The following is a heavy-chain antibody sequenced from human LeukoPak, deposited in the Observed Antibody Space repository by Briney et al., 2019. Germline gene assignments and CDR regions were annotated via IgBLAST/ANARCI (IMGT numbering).Heavy chain of an antibody. CDR1: GFTFSSYA. V-gene: IGHV3-23*01. Sequence: GGSLRLSCAASGFTFSSYAMSWVRQAPGKGLEWVSGISGSGDNTYYADSVKGRFTISRDNSKNTLYLQMNSLRAEDTAVYYCANKDGDYYYYYMDVWGKGTTVTVSS. J-gene: IGHJ6*03. CDR3: ANKDGDYYYYYMDV. CDR2: ISGSGDNT. D-gene: IGHD4-17*01.